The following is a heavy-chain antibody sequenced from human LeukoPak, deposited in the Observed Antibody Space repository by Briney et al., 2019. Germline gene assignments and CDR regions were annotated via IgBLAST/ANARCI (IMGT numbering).Heavy chain of an antibody. V-gene: IGHV4-34*01. CDR1: GGSFSGYY. CDR3: ARGEWELTDY. Sequence: PSETLSLTCAVYGGSFSGYYWSWIRQPPGKGLEWIGEINHSGSTNYNPSLKSRVTISVDTSKNQFSLKLSSVTAADTAVYYCARGEWELTDYWGQGTLVTVFS. CDR2: INHSGST. J-gene: IGHJ4*02. D-gene: IGHD1-26*01.